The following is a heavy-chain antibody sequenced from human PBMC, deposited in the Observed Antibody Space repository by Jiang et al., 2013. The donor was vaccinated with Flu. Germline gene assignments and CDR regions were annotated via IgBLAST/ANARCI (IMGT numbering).Heavy chain of an antibody. V-gene: IGHV4-30-4*08. CDR3: AREVVVTSTHVFDY. CDR2: IHHSGSP. CDR1: GGSISGGTYY. D-gene: IGHD3-22*01. Sequence: KPSQTLSLTCTVSGGSISGGTYYWSWIRQPPGEGLEWIGYIHHSGSPYYRQSLKSRLAISVDTSKNQFSLRLSSVTAADTAVYYCAREVVVTSTHVFDYWGQGTLVTVSS. J-gene: IGHJ4*02.